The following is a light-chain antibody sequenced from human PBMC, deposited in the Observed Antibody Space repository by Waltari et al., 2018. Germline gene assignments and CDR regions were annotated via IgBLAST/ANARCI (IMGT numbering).Light chain of an antibody. CDR1: QSVSSY. J-gene: IGKJ1*01. CDR3: QQHGTLPAT. Sequence: EIVLTQSPATLSLSPGERATLSCRASQSVSSYLAWYQQKPGQAPRLVIYRASRRATGIPDRFSGSGSGTDFSLTISRLEPEDFAVYYCQQHGTLPATFGQGTKVEIK. CDR2: RAS. V-gene: IGKV3-20*01.